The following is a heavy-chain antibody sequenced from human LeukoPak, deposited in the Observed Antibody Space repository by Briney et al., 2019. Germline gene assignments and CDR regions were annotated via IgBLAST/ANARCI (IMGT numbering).Heavy chain of an antibody. Sequence: GGSLRLSCAVSGLTFRSYSMNWVRQAPGKGLEWISYIKSESSNIYYAHSVKGRFIISRDNAKNSLYLQMNSLRAEDTAVYYCATLRLVDTAMAFDYWGQGTLVTVSS. CDR3: ATLRLVDTAMAFDY. CDR2: IKSESSNI. J-gene: IGHJ4*02. V-gene: IGHV3-48*04. D-gene: IGHD5-18*01. CDR1: GLTFRSYS.